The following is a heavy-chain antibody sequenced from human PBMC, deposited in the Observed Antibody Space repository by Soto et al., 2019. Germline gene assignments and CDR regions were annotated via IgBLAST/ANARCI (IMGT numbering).Heavy chain of an antibody. CDR2: ISSSSSYI. D-gene: IGHD6-13*01. Sequence: GGSLRLSCAASGFTFSSYSMNWVRQAPGKGLEWVSSISSSSSYIYYADSVKGRFTISRDNAKNSLYLQMNSLRAEDTAVYYCARELTVEAAGLYYYYGMDVWGQGTTVTVSS. CDR3: ARELTVEAAGLYYYYGMDV. CDR1: GFTFSSYS. J-gene: IGHJ6*02. V-gene: IGHV3-21*01.